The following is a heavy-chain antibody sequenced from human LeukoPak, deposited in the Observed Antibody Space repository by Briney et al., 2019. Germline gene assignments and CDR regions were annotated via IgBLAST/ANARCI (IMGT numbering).Heavy chain of an antibody. CDR3: ARGVKLYYYYYMDV. CDR1: GGSISSYY. D-gene: IGHD6-13*01. J-gene: IGHJ6*03. CDR2: IYYSGST. V-gene: IGHV4-59*01. Sequence: SETLSLTCTVSGGSISSYYWSWIRQPPGKGLEWIGYIYYSGSTNYNPSLKSRVTISVDTSKNQFSLKLRSVTAADTAVYYCARGVKLYYYYYMDVWGKGTTVTVSS.